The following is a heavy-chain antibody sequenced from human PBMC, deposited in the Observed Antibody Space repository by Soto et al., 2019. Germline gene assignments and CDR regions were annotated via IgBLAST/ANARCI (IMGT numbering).Heavy chain of an antibody. V-gene: IGHV3-30-3*01. CDR1: GFTFSSYA. J-gene: IGHJ4*02. Sequence: QVQLVESGGGVVQPGRSLRLSCAASGFTFSSYAMHWVRQAPGKGLEWVAVISYDGSNKYYADSVKGRFTTSRDNSKNTLYLQMNSLRAEDTAVYYCARDSSVGVARITDFDYWGQGTLVTVSS. CDR3: ARDSSVGVARITDFDY. D-gene: IGHD2-15*01. CDR2: ISYDGSNK.